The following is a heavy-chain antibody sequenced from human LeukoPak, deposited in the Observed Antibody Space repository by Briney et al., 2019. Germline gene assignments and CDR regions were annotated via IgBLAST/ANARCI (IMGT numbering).Heavy chain of an antibody. Sequence: ASVKVSCKASGYTFTSYYMHWVRQAPGQGLEWMGIINPSGGSTSYAQKFQGRVTMTRDTSTSTAYMELRSLRSDDTAVYYCARGVVWVTYCGGDCYSELDYWGQGTLVTVSS. CDR2: INPSGGST. CDR3: ARGVVWVTYCGGDCYSELDY. D-gene: IGHD2-21*02. V-gene: IGHV1-46*01. CDR1: GYTFTSYY. J-gene: IGHJ4*02.